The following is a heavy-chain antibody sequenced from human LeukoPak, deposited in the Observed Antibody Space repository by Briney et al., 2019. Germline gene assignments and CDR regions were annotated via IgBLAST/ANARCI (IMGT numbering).Heavy chain of an antibody. V-gene: IGHV4-38-2*02. CDR1: GYSISSGYY. J-gene: IGHJ3*02. D-gene: IGHD5-24*01. Sequence: PSETLSLTCNVPGYSISSGYYWGWIRQPPGKGLEWTATVHQSGATYYNPSLKSRVIISVDTSNNRFSLKLSSVTAADTAVYYCARDLGKWPHVAFDIWGQGTLVTVSS. CDR3: ARDLGKWPHVAFDI. CDR2: VHQSGAT.